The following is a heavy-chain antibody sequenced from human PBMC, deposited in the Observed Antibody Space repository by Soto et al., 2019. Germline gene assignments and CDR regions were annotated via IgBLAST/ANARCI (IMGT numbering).Heavy chain of an antibody. V-gene: IGHV3-23*01. CDR3: ASRSSGWYFDY. Sequence: EVQLLESGGGLVQPGGSRRLSCAASGFTFSSYAMNWVRQAPGKGLEWVSVISGSGGSTYYASSVKGRLTISRDNSKNTLYRQINSLRAEDPAVYYSASRSSGWYFDYWGQGPLVTVSS. J-gene: IGHJ4*02. CDR1: GFTFSSYA. D-gene: IGHD6-19*01. CDR2: ISGSGGST.